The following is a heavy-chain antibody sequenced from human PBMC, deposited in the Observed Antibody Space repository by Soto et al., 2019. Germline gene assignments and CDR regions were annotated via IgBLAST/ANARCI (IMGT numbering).Heavy chain of an antibody. CDR3: AKDKRAYCGGDCYDLFDP. CDR2: ISGSGGST. D-gene: IGHD2-21*02. CDR1: GFTFSSYA. Sequence: EVQLLESGGGLVQPGGSLRLSCAASGFTFSSYAMSWVRQAPGKGLEWVSAISGSGGSTYYADSVKGRFTISRDNSKNTLYLQMNSLRADDPAVYYCAKDKRAYCGGDCYDLFDPWGQGTLVTVAS. V-gene: IGHV3-23*01. J-gene: IGHJ5*02.